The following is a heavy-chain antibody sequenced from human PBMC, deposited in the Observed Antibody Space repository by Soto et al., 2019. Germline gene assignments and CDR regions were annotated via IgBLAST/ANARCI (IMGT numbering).Heavy chain of an antibody. CDR1: GGTFSSYT. CDR2: IIPILGIA. J-gene: IGHJ3*02. Sequence: QVQLVQSGAEVKKPGSSVKVSCKASGGTFSSYTISWVXXXXXXGLEWMGRIIPILGIANYAQKFQGRVTITADKSTSTAYMELSSLRSEDTAVYYCARENWGSAFDIWGQGTMVTVSS. CDR3: ARENWGSAFDI. V-gene: IGHV1-69*02. D-gene: IGHD7-27*01.